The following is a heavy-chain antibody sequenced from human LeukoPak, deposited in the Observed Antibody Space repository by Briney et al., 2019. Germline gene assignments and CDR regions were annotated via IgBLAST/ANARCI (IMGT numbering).Heavy chain of an antibody. CDR1: GGTFSSYA. Sequence: GASVKVSCKASGGTFSSYAISLVRQAPGQGLEWMGRIIPIFGTANYAQKFQGRVTITTDESTSTAYMELSSLRSEDTAVYYCARVPEGIVGAAVDAFDIRGQGTMVTVSS. CDR2: IIPIFGTA. V-gene: IGHV1-69*05. D-gene: IGHD1-26*01. J-gene: IGHJ3*02. CDR3: ARVPEGIVGAAVDAFDI.